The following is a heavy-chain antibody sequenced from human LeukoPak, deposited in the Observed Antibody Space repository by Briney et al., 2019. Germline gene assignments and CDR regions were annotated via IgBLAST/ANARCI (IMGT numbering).Heavy chain of an antibody. D-gene: IGHD7-27*01. V-gene: IGHV3-30*04. J-gene: IGHJ4*02. CDR1: GFTFSSYS. Sequence: PGKSLRLSCAASGFTFSSYSMHWVRQAPGKGLEWVAVISYDATNEFYADSVKGRFTVSRDNSKNTVYLQMNSLRADDTAMYFCVRDRAWGSYDYWGQGALVTVSS. CDR2: ISYDATNE. CDR3: VRDRAWGSYDY.